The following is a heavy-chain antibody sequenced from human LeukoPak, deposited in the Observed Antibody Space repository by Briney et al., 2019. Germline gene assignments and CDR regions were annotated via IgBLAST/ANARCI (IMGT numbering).Heavy chain of an antibody. Sequence: SETLSLTCAVYGGSFSGYYWSWIRQPPGKGLEWIGEINHSGSTNYNPSLKSRVTISVDTSKNQFSLKLSSVTAAHTAVYYCARGSVTGYYTFDYWGQGTLVTVSS. D-gene: IGHD3-9*01. J-gene: IGHJ4*02. V-gene: IGHV4-34*01. CDR3: ARGSVTGYYTFDY. CDR2: INHSGST. CDR1: GGSFSGYY.